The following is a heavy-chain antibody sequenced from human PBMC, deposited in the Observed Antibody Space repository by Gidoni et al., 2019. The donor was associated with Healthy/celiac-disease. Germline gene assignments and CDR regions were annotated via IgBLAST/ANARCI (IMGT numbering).Heavy chain of an antibody. V-gene: IGHV1-46*01. Sequence: QVQLVQSGAEVKKPGASVQVSCKASGYTFTSYYMHWVRQAPGQGLEWMGIINPSGGSTSYAQKFQGRVTMTRDTSTSTVYMELSSLRSEDTAVYYCARGGKGYGDYNWFDPWGQGTLVTVSS. D-gene: IGHD4-17*01. CDR3: ARGGKGYGDYNWFDP. CDR1: GYTFTSYY. J-gene: IGHJ5*02. CDR2: INPSGGST.